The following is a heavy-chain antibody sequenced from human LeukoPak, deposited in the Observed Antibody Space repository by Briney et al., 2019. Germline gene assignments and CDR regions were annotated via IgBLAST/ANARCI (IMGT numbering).Heavy chain of an antibody. CDR1: GFTVSSNY. CDR3: AKKVVPAALDY. Sequence: GGSLRLSCAASGFTVSSNYMSWVRQAPGKGLEWVSAISGSGGSTYYADSVKGRFTISRDNSKNTLYLQMNSLRAEDTAVYYCAKKVVPAALDYWGQGTLVTVSS. J-gene: IGHJ4*02. D-gene: IGHD2-2*01. V-gene: IGHV3-23*01. CDR2: ISGSGGST.